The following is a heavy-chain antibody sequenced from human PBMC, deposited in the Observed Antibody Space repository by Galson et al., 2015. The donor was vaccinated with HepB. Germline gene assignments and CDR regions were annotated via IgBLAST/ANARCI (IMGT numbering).Heavy chain of an antibody. CDR1: GGTFSSYA. V-gene: IGHV1-69*13. CDR2: IIPIFGTA. CDR3: ARDGSSGGSYSNYYYYYYMDV. J-gene: IGHJ6*03. D-gene: IGHD1-26*01. Sequence: SVKVSCKASGGTFSSYAISWVRQAPGQGLEWMGGIIPIFGTANYAQKFQGRVTITADESTSTAYMELSSLRSEDTAVYYCARDGSSGGSYSNYYYYYYMDVWGKGTTVTVSS.